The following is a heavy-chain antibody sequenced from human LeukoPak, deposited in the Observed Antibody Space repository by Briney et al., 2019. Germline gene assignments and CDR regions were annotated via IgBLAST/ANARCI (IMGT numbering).Heavy chain of an antibody. Sequence: GGSLRLSCAASGLTFDKYAMSWVRQAPGKGLEWVSAISGSGGSTYYADPVKGRFTISRDNSKNTLYLQMNSLRAEDTAVYYCAKGTLDIVVVPAAPKVYYFDYWGQGTLVTVSS. V-gene: IGHV3-23*01. CDR3: AKGTLDIVVVPAAPKVYYFDY. D-gene: IGHD2-2*01. CDR1: GLTFDKYA. J-gene: IGHJ4*02. CDR2: ISGSGGST.